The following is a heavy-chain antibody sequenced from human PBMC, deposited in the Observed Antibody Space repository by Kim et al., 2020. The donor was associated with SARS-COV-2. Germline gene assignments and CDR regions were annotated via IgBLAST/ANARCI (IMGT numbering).Heavy chain of an antibody. Sequence: GGSLRLSCSASGFTFSTYAMHWVRQAPGKGLEYVSAISNNEGSTYYADSVKGRFTISRDNSKNTLYLQMSSLRAEDTAVYYCVKDYDSSGYYYYGMDVWGQGTTVTVSS. D-gene: IGHD3-22*01. V-gene: IGHV3-64D*09. CDR3: VKDYDSSGYYYYGMDV. CDR1: GFTFSTYA. CDR2: ISNNEGST. J-gene: IGHJ6*02.